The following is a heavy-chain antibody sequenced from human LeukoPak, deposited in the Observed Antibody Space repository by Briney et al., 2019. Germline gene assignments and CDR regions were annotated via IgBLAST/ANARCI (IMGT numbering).Heavy chain of an antibody. CDR1: GFTFSSYA. Sequence: GGSLRLSCSASGFTFSSYAMHWVRQAPGKGLEWVAVISYDGSNKYYADSVKGRFTISRDNSKNTLYLQMNSLRAEDTAVYYCARVRARYDYGDLDYWGQGTLVTVSS. J-gene: IGHJ4*02. V-gene: IGHV3-30-3*01. CDR2: ISYDGSNK. CDR3: ARVRARYDYGDLDY. D-gene: IGHD4-17*01.